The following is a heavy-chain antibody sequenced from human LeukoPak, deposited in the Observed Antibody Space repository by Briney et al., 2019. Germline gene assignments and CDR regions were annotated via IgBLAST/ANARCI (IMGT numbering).Heavy chain of an antibody. CDR1: GGTFSSYA. J-gene: IGHJ4*02. CDR2: IIPIFGTA. D-gene: IGHD2-21*02. CDR3: ASQSYCGGDCPYDY. V-gene: IGHV1-69*13. Sequence: GASVKVSCKASGGTFSSYAISWVRQAPGQGLEWMGGIIPIFGTANYAQKFQGRVTITADESTSTAYMELSSLRSEDTAVYYCASQSYCGGDCPYDYWGQGTLVTVSS.